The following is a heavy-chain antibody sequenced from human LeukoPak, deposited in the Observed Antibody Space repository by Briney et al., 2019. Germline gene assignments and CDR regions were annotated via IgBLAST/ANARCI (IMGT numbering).Heavy chain of an antibody. V-gene: IGHV1-18*01. CDR3: ATERQQGDHDAFDI. J-gene: IGHJ3*02. D-gene: IGHD6-13*01. CDR2: ISAYNGNT. CDR1: LYTFTSYG. Sequence: ASVNVSCKASLYTFTSYGISWVGQAPGQGLEWMGWISAYNGNTNYAQKLQGRVTMTTDTSKRTAYMEQRSLRSNDTGVYYCATERQQGDHDAFDIWGQGTMVTVSS.